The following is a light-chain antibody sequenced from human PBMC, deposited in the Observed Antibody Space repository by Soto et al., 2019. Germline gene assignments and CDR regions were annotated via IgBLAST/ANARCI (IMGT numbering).Light chain of an antibody. Sequence: DIQMTQSPSSLSASVGERVSIACRASQTIKNYLNWYQQKPGQAPRLLIYAASSLQSGVPSRFSGGGSWTDFTLTITSLQPEDYATYYCQQTYSSPLTFGGGTEVDIK. CDR3: QQTYSSPLT. CDR1: QTIKNY. V-gene: IGKV1-39*01. CDR2: AAS. J-gene: IGKJ4*01.